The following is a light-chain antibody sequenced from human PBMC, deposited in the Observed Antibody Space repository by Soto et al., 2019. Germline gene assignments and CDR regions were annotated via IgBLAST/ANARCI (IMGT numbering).Light chain of an antibody. Sequence: VMRQSPATLSVSPGERATLSCRASQSVSSNLAWYQRKPGQAPRLLIYGASTRATGIPARFSGSGSGTEVTLTISSLQSEDFAVYYCQQYNNWPPLTFGGGTKVEIK. J-gene: IGKJ4*01. V-gene: IGKV3-15*01. CDR1: QSVSSN. CDR3: QQYNNWPPLT. CDR2: GAS.